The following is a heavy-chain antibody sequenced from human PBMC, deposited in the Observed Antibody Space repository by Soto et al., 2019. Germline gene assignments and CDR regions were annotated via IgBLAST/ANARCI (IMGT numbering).Heavy chain of an antibody. Sequence: SVNVSCKGSGGTFNNYAISWVRQAPGQGREGVGGSIPVFDTKNYGKRFKGRVKITADEATSTAYMELSSLRSEDTGIYYCARAEDGYPLGWFDPWGQGTLVTVSS. CDR3: ARAEDGYPLGWFDP. CDR2: SIPVFDTK. J-gene: IGHJ5*02. CDR1: GGTFNNYA. V-gene: IGHV1-69*13. D-gene: IGHD5-12*01.